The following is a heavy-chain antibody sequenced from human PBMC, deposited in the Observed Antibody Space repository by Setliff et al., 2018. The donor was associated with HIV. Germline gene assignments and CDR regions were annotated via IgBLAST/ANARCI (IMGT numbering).Heavy chain of an antibody. CDR3: AGLGAVAGPFGRFDP. D-gene: IGHD6-19*01. V-gene: IGHV4-39*01. CDR2: IYHTGST. J-gene: IGHJ5*02. CDR1: GGFISSSSYY. Sequence: SETLSLTCTVSGGFISSSSYYWAWIRQPPGKGLEWVGHIYHTGSTYYNPSLKSRVAISVATSKSQFSLNIYSVTAADTAVYYCAGLGAVAGPFGRFDPWGQGTLVTVSS.